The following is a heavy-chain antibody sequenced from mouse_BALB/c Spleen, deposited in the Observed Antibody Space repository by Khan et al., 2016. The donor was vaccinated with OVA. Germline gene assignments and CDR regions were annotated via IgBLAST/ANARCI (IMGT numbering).Heavy chain of an antibody. V-gene: IGHV5-6-4*01. D-gene: IGHD1-1*01. CDR3: SRHWGYYGHYPYFGY. CDR1: GFSFSSYS. J-gene: IGHJ2*01. Sequence: EVHLQELGGGLVRPGGSLKLSCAASGFSFSSYSMSWVRQTPEKRLEWVATISSGGTYTYYPDSVKGRFTISRDNAKNTLYLQKGRLKAEDTAMYYGSRHWGYYGHYPYFGYLGQGTTLTVSS. CDR2: ISSGGTYT.